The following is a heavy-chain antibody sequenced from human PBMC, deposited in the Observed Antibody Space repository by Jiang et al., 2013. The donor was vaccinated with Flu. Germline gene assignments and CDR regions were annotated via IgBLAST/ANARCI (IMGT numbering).Heavy chain of an antibody. J-gene: IGHJ4*02. D-gene: IGHD3-16*02. CDR2: IYHSGST. CDR3: AREVWGSYRLVDY. V-gene: IGHV4-4*02. Sequence: EWIGEIYHSGSTNYNPSLKSRVTISVDKSKNQFSLKLSSVTAADTAVYYCAREVWGSYRLVDYWGQGTLVTVSS.